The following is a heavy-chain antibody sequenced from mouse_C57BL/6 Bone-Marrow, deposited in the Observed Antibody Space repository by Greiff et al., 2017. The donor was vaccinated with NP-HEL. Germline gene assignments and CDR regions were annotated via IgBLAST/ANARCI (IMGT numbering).Heavy chain of an antibody. J-gene: IGHJ2*01. CDR2: IYPSDSET. V-gene: IGHV1-61*01. CDR3: AREGYSNYGYFDY. D-gene: IGHD2-5*01. CDR1: GYTFTSYW. Sequence: QVQLQQSGAELVRPGSSVKLSCKASGYTFTSYWMDWVKQRPGQGLEWIGNIYPSDSETHYNQKFKDKATLTVDKSSSTAYMQLSSLTSEDSAVYYCAREGYSNYGYFDYWGQGTTLTVSS.